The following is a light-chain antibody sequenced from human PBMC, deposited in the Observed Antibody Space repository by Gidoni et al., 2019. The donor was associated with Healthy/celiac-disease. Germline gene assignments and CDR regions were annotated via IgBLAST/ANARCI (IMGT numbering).Light chain of an antibody. J-gene: IGLJ2*01. V-gene: IGLV1-40*01. CDR1: SSNTGAGYD. Sequence: QSVLTQPPSVSGAPGQRVTISCTGSSSNTGAGYDVHWYQQLPGTAPNLLIYGNSNRPSGVPDRFSGSKSGTSASLAITGLQAEDEADYYCQSYDSSLSGSVVFGGGTKLTVL. CDR2: GNS. CDR3: QSYDSSLSGSVV.